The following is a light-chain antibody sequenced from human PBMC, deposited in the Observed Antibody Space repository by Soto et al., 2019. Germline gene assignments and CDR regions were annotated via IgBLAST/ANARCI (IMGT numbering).Light chain of an antibody. V-gene: IGKV1-39*01. CDR2: AAS. CDR3: QQSYSTPWT. Sequence: DIQMTQSPSSLSASVGDRVTITCRSSQSIRSYLNWYQQKPGKAPKLLIYAASSLQSGVPSRFSGSGSGTDFTLTISSLQPEDCATYDWQQSYSTPWTCGQGTKVEIK. J-gene: IGKJ1*01. CDR1: QSIRSY.